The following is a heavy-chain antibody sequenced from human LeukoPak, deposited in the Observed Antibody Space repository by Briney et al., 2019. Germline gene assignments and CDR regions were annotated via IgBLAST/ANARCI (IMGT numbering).Heavy chain of an antibody. CDR2: ISSSGGST. CDR3: AKDLVTGSLDY. Sequence: GGSLRLSCAASGFTFSGHAMTWVRQAPGKGLEWVSSISSSGGSTYYADSVKGRFTISRDNSKNTLYLQMNSLRAEDTAIYYCAKDLVTGSLDYWGQGTLVTVSS. V-gene: IGHV3-23*01. CDR1: GFTFSGHA. J-gene: IGHJ4*02. D-gene: IGHD3-10*01.